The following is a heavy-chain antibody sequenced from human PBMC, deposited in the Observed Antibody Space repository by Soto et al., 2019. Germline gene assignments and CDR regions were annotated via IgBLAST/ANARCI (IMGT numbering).Heavy chain of an antibody. J-gene: IGHJ4*02. D-gene: IGHD4-17*01. Sequence: QLQLQESGPGLVKPSETLSLTCTVSGGSISSSSYYWGWIRQPPGKGLEWIGSIYYSGSTYYNPSLKSXVTXSXATSNNQFSRKLSSVTAADTAVYYCASGVVYGGFDYWGQGTLVTVSS. V-gene: IGHV4-39*01. CDR3: ASGVVYGGFDY. CDR1: GGSISSSSYY. CDR2: IYYSGST.